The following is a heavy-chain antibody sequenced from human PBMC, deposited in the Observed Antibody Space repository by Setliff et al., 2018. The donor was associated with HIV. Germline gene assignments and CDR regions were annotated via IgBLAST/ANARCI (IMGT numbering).Heavy chain of an antibody. CDR2: IYYNGIT. V-gene: IGHV4-59*01. J-gene: IGHJ4*02. CDR1: GASMTDFY. CDR3: ARIFGGNSAPFDY. Sequence: SETLSLTCTVSGASMTDFYWSWIRQTPGKGLEWIGQIYYNGITNYNPSLKSRVSMSMDTSKTQFSLRLSSVTAADTAVYYCARIFGGNSAPFDYWGQGIPVTVSS. D-gene: IGHD2-21*02.